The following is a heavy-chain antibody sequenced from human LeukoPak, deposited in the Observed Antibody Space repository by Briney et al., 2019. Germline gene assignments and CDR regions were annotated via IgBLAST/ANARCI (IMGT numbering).Heavy chain of an antibody. V-gene: IGHV4-34*01. J-gene: IGHJ4*02. D-gene: IGHD3/OR15-3a*01. CDR2: INHSGST. Sequence: LEWIGAINHSGSTNYNPSLKSRLTISVATSKNQFSLKLSSVTAADTAVYYCARRGLVALDYWGQGTLVTVSS. CDR3: ARRGLVALDY.